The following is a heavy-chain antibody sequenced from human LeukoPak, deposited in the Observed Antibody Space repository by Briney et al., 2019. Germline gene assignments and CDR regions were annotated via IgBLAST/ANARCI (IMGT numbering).Heavy chain of an antibody. D-gene: IGHD3-22*01. CDR1: GGTFSSYA. CDR3: ARDQYYYDSSGYIT. V-gene: IGHV1-69*06. CDR2: IIPIFGTA. Sequence: SVKVSCKASGGTFSSYAISWVRQAPGQGLEWMGGIIPIFGTANYAQKFQGRVTITADKSTSTAYMELSSLRSEDTAVYYCARDQYYYDSSGYITWGQGTLVTVSS. J-gene: IGHJ4*02.